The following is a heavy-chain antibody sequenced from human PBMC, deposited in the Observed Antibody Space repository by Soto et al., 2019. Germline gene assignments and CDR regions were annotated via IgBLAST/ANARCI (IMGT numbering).Heavy chain of an antibody. CDR3: ARYEITGEFDY. J-gene: IGHJ4*02. V-gene: IGHV1-46*01. Sequence: ASVKVSCKASGYTFTSYYMHWVRQAPGQGLEWMGIINPSGGSTSYAQKFQGRVTMTRDTSTSTAYMELSRLRSDDTAVYYCARYEITGEFDYWGQGTLVTVSS. D-gene: IGHD7-27*01. CDR2: INPSGGST. CDR1: GYTFTSYY.